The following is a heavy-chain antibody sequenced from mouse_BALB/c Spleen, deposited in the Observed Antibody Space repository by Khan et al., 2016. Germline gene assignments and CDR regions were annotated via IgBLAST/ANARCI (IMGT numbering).Heavy chain of an antibody. CDR2: IRSKSNNYAT. CDR3: GRESYDGYVSWFAY. V-gene: IGHV10-3*03. Sequence: EVQLVETGGGLVQPKGSLKLSCAASGFTFNTFAMHWVCQAPGKGLEWVARIRSKSNNYATYYAASVKDRFPISRDDSPSMLYLQMNDLKTEDTAMYYCGRESYDGYVSWFAYWGQGTLVTVSA. J-gene: IGHJ3*01. D-gene: IGHD2-3*01. CDR1: GFTFNTFA.